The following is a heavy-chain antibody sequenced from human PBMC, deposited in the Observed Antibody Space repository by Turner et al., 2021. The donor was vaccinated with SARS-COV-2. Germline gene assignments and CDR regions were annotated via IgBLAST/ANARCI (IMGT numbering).Heavy chain of an antibody. D-gene: IGHD3-16*01. CDR1: GFTFDEYP. CDR2: ISLNSGTI. J-gene: IGHJ6*02. V-gene: IGHV3-9*01. Sequence: ELQLVESGGGVVQPGGSWRLPCASSGFTFDEYPMHWVRKAPGKGLEWVSGISLNSGTIGYADSGKGRFTISRDNAKNSLYLQMNSLRAEDTALYYCAKYIGDYGNYHYYGMDVWGQGTTVTVSS. CDR3: AKYIGDYGNYHYYGMDV.